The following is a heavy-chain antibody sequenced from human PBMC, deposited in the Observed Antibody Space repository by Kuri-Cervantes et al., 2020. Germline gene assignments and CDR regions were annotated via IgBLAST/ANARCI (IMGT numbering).Heavy chain of an antibody. D-gene: IGHD1-26*01. CDR3: ARDALAEWGSYFDY. V-gene: IGHV4-34*01. Sequence: SQTLSLTCAVYGGSFSGYYWSWIRQPPGKGLEWIGEINHSGSTNYNPSLKSRVTISVDTSKNQFSLKLSSVTAEDTAVYYCARDALAEWGSYFDYWGQGTLVTVSS. CDR2: INHSGST. J-gene: IGHJ4*02. CDR1: GGSFSGYY.